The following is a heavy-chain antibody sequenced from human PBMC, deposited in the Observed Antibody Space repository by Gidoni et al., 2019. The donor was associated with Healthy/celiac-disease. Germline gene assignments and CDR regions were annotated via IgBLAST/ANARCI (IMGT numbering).Heavy chain of an antibody. D-gene: IGHD3-16*02. CDR2: IYYSGST. Sequence: QVQLQESGPGLVKPSETLSPTCTVSGGSISSYYWSWIRQPPGKGLEWNGYIYYSGSTNYNPSLKSRVTISVDTSKNQFSLKLSSVTAADTAVYYCARSSRGPVAAPPFDYWGQGTLVTVSS. CDR3: ARSSRGPVAAPPFDY. V-gene: IGHV4-59*01. J-gene: IGHJ4*02. CDR1: GGSISSYY.